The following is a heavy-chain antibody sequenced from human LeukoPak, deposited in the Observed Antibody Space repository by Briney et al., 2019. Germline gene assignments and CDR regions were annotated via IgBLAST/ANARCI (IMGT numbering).Heavy chain of an antibody. Sequence: GASVKVSCKASGYTFTSYYMHWVRQAPGQGLEWMGIINPSGGSTSYAQKFQGRVTMTRDTSTSTVYMELSSLRSEDTAVYYCARVCSGGSCGVYGMDVWGQGTTVTVSS. V-gene: IGHV1-46*01. CDR1: GYTFTSYY. CDR3: ARVCSGGSCGVYGMDV. D-gene: IGHD2-15*01. J-gene: IGHJ6*02. CDR2: INPSGGST.